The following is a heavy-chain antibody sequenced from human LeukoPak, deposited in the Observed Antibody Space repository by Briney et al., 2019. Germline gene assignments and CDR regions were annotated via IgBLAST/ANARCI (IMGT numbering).Heavy chain of an antibody. CDR3: ARSPGYDYSWFDP. D-gene: IGHD5-12*01. J-gene: IGHJ5*02. CDR1: GGTFSSYA. V-gene: IGHV1-69*13. CDR2: IIPIFGTA. Sequence: ATVKVSCKASGGTFSSYAISWVRQAPRQGLEWMGGIIPIFGTANYAQKFQGRVTITADESTSTAYMELSSLRSEDTAVYYCARSPGYDYSWFDPWGQGTLVTVSS.